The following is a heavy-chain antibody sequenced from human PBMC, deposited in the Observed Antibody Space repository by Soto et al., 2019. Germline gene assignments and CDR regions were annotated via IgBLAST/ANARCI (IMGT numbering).Heavy chain of an antibody. CDR2: IYDSGNT. V-gene: IGHV4-30-4*01. CDR1: GGSISDGAYY. CDR3: AGGLSGDKVDQ. Sequence: QVQLQESGPGLVKPSQTLSLTCTVSGGSISDGAYYWSWIRQPPGKVLEWIGHIYDSGNTYNNPSLQTRLTIPLDTSKNHHSLNLNSVTAPDTAVYSCAGGLSGDKVDQWGQGTLVAVSS. J-gene: IGHJ4*02. D-gene: IGHD2-21*01.